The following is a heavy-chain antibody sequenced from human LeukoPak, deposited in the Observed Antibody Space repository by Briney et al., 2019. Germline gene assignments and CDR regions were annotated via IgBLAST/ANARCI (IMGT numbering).Heavy chain of an antibody. CDR2: ISSSGSTM. CDR3: AGDGRGERTTVTSTDAFDI. Sequence: GGSLRLSCAASGFTFSSYEMNWVRQAPGKGLAWISYISSSGSTMYYADSVKGRFTISRDNAKNSLYLQMNSLRAEDTAVYYCAGDGRGERTTVTSTDAFDIWGQGTMVTVSS. CDR1: GFTFSSYE. J-gene: IGHJ3*02. V-gene: IGHV3-48*03. D-gene: IGHD4-17*01.